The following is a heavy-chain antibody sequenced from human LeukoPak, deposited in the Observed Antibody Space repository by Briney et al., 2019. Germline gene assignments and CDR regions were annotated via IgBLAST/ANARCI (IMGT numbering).Heavy chain of an antibody. CDR3: AKSSGSYRP. J-gene: IGHJ5*02. CDR1: GDSIGSNY. V-gene: IGHV4-4*07. Sequence: SETLSLTCTVSGDSIGSNYWSWIWQPAGKGLEWIGRIYPSGSNYHPSLKSRVTISVDKSKNQFSLKLISVTAADTAMYYCAKSSGSYRPWGQGTLVTVSS. CDR2: IYPSGS. D-gene: IGHD1-26*01.